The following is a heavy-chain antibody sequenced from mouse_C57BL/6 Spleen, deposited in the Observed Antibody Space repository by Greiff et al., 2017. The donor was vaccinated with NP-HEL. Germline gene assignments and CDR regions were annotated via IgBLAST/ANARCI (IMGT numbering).Heavy chain of an antibody. D-gene: IGHD2-4*01. CDR1: GYSITSGYY. J-gene: IGHJ2*01. V-gene: IGHV3-6*01. CDR3: ARADYDTTYFDY. Sequence: EVKLMESGPGLVKPSQSLSLTCSVTGYSITSGYYWNWIRQFPGNKLEWMGYISYDGSNNYNPSLKNRISITRDTSKNQFFLKLNSVTTEDTATYYCARADYDTTYFDYWGQGTTLTVSS. CDR2: ISYDGSN.